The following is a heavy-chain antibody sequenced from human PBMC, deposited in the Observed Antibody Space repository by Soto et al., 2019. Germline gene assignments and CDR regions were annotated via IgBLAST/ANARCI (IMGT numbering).Heavy chain of an antibody. CDR3: ARDVGGGISAP. Sequence: QVQVVQSGAEVKKPGASVKVSCKASGYTFTSYGISWVRQAPGQGLEWMGWINAYNGNTKYAQKLQGRVTMTTDTCTRTAYMELRSLRSEDTAVYYGARDVGGGISAPWGQGTLVTVSS. V-gene: IGHV1-18*01. D-gene: IGHD1-26*01. J-gene: IGHJ5*02. CDR2: INAYNGNT. CDR1: GYTFTSYG.